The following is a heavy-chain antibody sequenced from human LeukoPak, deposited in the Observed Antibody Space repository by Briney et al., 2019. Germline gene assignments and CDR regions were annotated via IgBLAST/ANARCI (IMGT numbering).Heavy chain of an antibody. CDR3: ASWRVYGMDV. D-gene: IGHD3-3*01. CDR2: IYTSGST. J-gene: IGHJ6*02. V-gene: IGHV4-4*07. Sequence: SDTLSLTCTVSGGTISSYYWSWIRQPAGKGLEWIGRIYTSGSTNYNPSLKSRVTMSVDTSKNQFSLKLSSVTAADTAVYYCASWRVYGMDVWGQGATVTVSS. CDR1: GGTISSYY.